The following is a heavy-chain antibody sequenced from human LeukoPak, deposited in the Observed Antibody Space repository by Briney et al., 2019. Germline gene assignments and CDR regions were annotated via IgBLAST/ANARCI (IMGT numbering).Heavy chain of an antibody. Sequence: ASVKVSCKASGYTFTGYYTHWVRQAPGQGLEWMGWINPNSGGTNYAQKFQGRVTKTRDTSISTAYMELSRLRSDDTAVYYCASHYYYGSGSYFDYWGQGTLVTVSS. CDR1: GYTFTGYY. CDR3: ASHYYYGSGSYFDY. D-gene: IGHD3-10*01. J-gene: IGHJ4*02. V-gene: IGHV1-2*02. CDR2: INPNSGGT.